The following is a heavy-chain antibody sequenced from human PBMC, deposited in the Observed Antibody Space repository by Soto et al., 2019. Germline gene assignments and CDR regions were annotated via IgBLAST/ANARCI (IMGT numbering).Heavy chain of an antibody. J-gene: IGHJ6*02. Sequence: ASVKVSCKASGYTFTGYYMHWVRQAPGQGLEWMGWINPNSGGTNYAQKFQGRVTMTRDTSISTAYMELSRLRSDDTAVCYCASIVATISDYGMDVWGQGTTVTVSS. CDR1: GYTFTGYY. V-gene: IGHV1-2*02. CDR2: INPNSGGT. CDR3: ASIVATISDYGMDV. D-gene: IGHD5-12*01.